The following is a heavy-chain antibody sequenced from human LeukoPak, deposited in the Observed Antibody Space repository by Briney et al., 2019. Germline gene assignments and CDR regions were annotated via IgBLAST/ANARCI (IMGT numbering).Heavy chain of an antibody. J-gene: IGHJ4*02. V-gene: IGHV3-30*09. CDR3: ARDRYYGSGSRLTYFDY. CDR1: GFTFSSYS. Sequence: GSLRLSCAASGFTFSSYSMHWVRQAPGKGLEWVALILFDGSKNYYADSVKGRFAISRDNSENTPYLQMNSLRGDDTAVYYCARDRYYGSGSRLTYFDYWGQGTLVTVSS. D-gene: IGHD3-10*01. CDR2: ILFDGSKN.